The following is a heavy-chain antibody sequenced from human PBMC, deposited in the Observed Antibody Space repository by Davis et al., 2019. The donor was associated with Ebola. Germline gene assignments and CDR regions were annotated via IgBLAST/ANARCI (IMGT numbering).Heavy chain of an antibody. Sequence: MPSETLSLTYTVSGGSISSYYWSWIRQPPGKGLEWIGSIYYSGSTYYNPSLKSRVTISVDTSKNQFSLKLSSVTAADTAVYYCATSTTVTTWRYYYYGMDVWGQGTTVTVSS. CDR2: IYYSGST. CDR3: ATSTTVTTWRYYYYGMDV. CDR1: GGSISSYY. J-gene: IGHJ6*02. V-gene: IGHV4-59*05. D-gene: IGHD4-11*01.